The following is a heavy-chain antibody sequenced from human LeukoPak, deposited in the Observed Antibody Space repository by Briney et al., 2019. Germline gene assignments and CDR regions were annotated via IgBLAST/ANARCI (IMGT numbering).Heavy chain of an antibody. Sequence: GGSLRLSCAASGFTFSSYSMNWVRQAPGKGLEWVSSISSSSSYIYYADSVKGRFTISRDNAKNSLYLQMNSLRAEDTAVYYCASPPSGGSSDFDYWGQGTLVTVSS. CDR1: GFTFSSYS. CDR2: ISSSSSYI. CDR3: ASPPSGGSSDFDY. V-gene: IGHV3-21*01. J-gene: IGHJ4*02. D-gene: IGHD1-26*01.